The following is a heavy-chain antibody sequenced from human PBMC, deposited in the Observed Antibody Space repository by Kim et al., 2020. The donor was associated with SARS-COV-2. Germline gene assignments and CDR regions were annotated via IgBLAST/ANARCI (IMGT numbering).Heavy chain of an antibody. CDR1: GFTFSSYG. Sequence: GGSLRLSCAASGFTFSSYGMQWVRQAPGKGLEWVAVIWYDGSNKYYADSVKGRFTISRDNSKNTLYLQMNSLRAEDTAVYYCARVYAYCGGDCYSLGDYYYYGMDVWGQGTTVTVSS. D-gene: IGHD2-21*02. V-gene: IGHV3-33*01. CDR3: ARVYAYCGGDCYSLGDYYYYGMDV. J-gene: IGHJ6*02. CDR2: IWYDGSNK.